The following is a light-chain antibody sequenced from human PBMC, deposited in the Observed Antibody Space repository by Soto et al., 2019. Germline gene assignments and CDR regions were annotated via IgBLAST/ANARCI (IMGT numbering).Light chain of an antibody. CDR2: GAS. V-gene: IGKV3-20*01. J-gene: IGKJ1*01. CDR1: QSVRSRY. Sequence: EGVLTQSPGTLSLSPGEKATLSCRASQSVRSRYLAWYQQKPGQAPRLLIYGASSRATGIPDRFSGSGSGADFTLTISRLEPEDFAVYYCQQYYNSPWTFGQGTKVDIK. CDR3: QQYYNSPWT.